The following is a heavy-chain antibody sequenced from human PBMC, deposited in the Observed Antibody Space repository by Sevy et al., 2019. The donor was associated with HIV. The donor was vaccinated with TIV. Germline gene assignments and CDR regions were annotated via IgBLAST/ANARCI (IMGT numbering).Heavy chain of an antibody. CDR2: ITSSSSYI. V-gene: IGHV3-21*01. D-gene: IGHD6-13*01. CDR3: ARDSLSSSWYGVLDP. J-gene: IGHJ5*01. CDR1: RFTFSSYS. Sequence: GGSLRLSCAASRFTFSSYSMNWVRQAPGKGLEWVSSITSSSSYIYYSDSVKGRFTISRDNAKNSLYLQMNSLRAEDTAVYYCARDSLSSSWYGVLDPWGQGTLVTVSS.